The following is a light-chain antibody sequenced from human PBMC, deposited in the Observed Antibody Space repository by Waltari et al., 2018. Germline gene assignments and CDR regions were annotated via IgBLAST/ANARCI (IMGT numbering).Light chain of an antibody. CDR3: STWNNDLGGFVL. J-gene: IGLJ2*01. CDR1: NSNIARNF. Sequence: QSVLTQPPSVSGTSGQTITIPCSGSNSNIARNFVYWYQQLPRAPPRLLIARNDQRPYVFPDLFSRSKSGTSASLAISGLRSDDEGYYFCSTWNNDLGGFVLFGEGTRLTVL. CDR2: RND. V-gene: IGLV1-47*01.